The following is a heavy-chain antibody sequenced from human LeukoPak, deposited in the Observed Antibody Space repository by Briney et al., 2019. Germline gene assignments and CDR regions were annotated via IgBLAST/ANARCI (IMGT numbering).Heavy chain of an antibody. CDR2: INHSGST. CDR1: GGSFSGYY. D-gene: IGHD4-17*01. CDR3: ASKRTTVTTKRYYYYYMGV. V-gene: IGHV4-34*01. J-gene: IGHJ6*03. Sequence: SETLSLTCAVYGGSFSGYYWSWIRQPPGKGLEWIGEINHSGSTNYNPSLKSRVTISVDTSKNQSSLKLSSVTAADTAVYYCASKRTTVTTKRYYYYYMGVWGKGTTVTVSS.